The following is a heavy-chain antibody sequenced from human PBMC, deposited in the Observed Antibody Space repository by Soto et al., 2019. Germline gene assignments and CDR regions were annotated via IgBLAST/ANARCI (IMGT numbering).Heavy chain of an antibody. CDR3: ARALAVFGELPPGY. Sequence: QVQLVQSGAEVKKPGSSVKVSCKASGGTFSSYAISWVRQAPGQGLEWMGGIIPIFGTANYAQKFQGRVTITADESTSTAYMELSSPRSEDTAVYYCARALAVFGELPPGYWGQGTLVTVSS. J-gene: IGHJ4*02. CDR1: GGTFSSYA. CDR2: IIPIFGTA. D-gene: IGHD3-10*02. V-gene: IGHV1-69*01.